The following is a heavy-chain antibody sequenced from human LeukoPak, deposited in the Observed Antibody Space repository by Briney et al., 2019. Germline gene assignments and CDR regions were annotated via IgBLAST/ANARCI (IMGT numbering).Heavy chain of an antibody. D-gene: IGHD3-10*01. V-gene: IGHV1-2*02. CDR2: INPKSGDT. Sequence: ASVKVSCKASGYTFTGYYMHWVRHAPGQGLEWMGWINPKSGDTNYAQKFQGRVTMTRDTSISTAYMELSRLRSDDTAVYYCARDQDYYGSGSGDGAFDIWGQGTMVTVSS. CDR1: GYTFTGYY. CDR3: ARDQDYYGSGSGDGAFDI. J-gene: IGHJ3*02.